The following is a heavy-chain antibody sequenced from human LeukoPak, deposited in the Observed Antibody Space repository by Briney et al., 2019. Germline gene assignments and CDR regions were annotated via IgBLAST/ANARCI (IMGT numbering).Heavy chain of an antibody. CDR2: ISSGSRTI. J-gene: IGHJ4*02. CDR3: ARESISGHRDFDY. Sequence: GGSLRLSCAASGFTFSSYSMNWVRQAPGKGLEWVSYISSGSRTIYYADSVKGRFTMSRDNAKSSLYLQVNSLRAEDTAVYYCARESISGHRDFDYWGQGALVTVSS. V-gene: IGHV3-48*01. CDR1: GFTFSSYS. D-gene: IGHD1-26*01.